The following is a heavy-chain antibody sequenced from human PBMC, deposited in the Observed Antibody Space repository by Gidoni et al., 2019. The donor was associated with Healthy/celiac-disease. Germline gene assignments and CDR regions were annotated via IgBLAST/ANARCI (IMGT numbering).Heavy chain of an antibody. CDR3: VYCSSTSSYGMDV. CDR2: ISSSSSYI. V-gene: IGHV3-21*01. J-gene: IGHJ6*02. Sequence: EVQLVESGGGLVKPGGSLRLSCAASGFTFSSYSMNWVRQAPGKGLEWVSSISSSSSYIYYADSVKGRFTISRDNAKNSLYLQMNSLRAEDTAVYYCVYCSSTSSYGMDVWGQGTTVTVSS. CDR1: GFTFSSYS. D-gene: IGHD2-2*01.